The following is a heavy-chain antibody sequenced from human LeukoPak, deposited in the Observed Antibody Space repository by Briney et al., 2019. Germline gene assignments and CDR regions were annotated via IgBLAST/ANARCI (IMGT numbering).Heavy chain of an antibody. V-gene: IGHV3-23*01. CDR2: ISGSGGST. Sequence: PGGSLRLFCAASGFTVSSNYMSWVRQAPGKGLEWVSTISGSGGSTYYADSVKGRFTISRDNAKNSLYLQMNSLRAEDTAVYYCSGGGRYGEFDYWGQGTLVTVSS. J-gene: IGHJ4*02. CDR3: SGGGRYGEFDY. CDR1: GFTVSSNY. D-gene: IGHD3-16*01.